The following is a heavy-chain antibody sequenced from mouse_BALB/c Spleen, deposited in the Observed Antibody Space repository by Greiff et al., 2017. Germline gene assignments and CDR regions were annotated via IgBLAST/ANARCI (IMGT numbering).Heavy chain of an antibody. CDR1: GFSLSTSGMG. D-gene: IGHD2-3*01. V-gene: IGHV8-12*01. CDR2: IYWDDDK. J-gene: IGHJ4*01. Sequence: QVTLKESGPGILQPSQTLSLTCSFSGFSLSTSGMGVSWIRQPSGKGLEWLAHIYWDDDKRYNPSLKSRLTISKDTSRNQVFLKITSVDTADTATYYCARRAGDGYYLYYAMDYWGQGTSVTVSS. CDR3: ARRAGDGYYLYYAMDY.